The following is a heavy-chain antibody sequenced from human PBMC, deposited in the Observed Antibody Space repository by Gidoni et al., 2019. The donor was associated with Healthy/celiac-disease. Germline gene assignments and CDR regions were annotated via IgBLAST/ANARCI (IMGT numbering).Heavy chain of an antibody. D-gene: IGHD3-22*01. CDR2: IYYSGST. CDR1: GGSSSSSRYY. CDR3: ARLAGGNDSSGSNFDY. V-gene: IGHV4-39*01. Sequence: QLQLQESGPGLVKPSETLSLTCTVSGGSSSSSRYYWGWLRQPPGKGLEWIGSIYYSGSTYYNPSLKSRVTISVDTSKNQFSLKLSSVTAADTAVYYCARLAGGNDSSGSNFDYWGQGTLVTVSS. J-gene: IGHJ4*02.